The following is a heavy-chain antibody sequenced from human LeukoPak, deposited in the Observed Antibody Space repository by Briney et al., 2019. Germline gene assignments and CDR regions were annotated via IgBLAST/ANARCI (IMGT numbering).Heavy chain of an antibody. Sequence: ASMKVSCKASGYTFTVYSMHWVRQAPGQGLEWMGWINPNSGGTNYAQEFQGRVTMTTDTSISTAYMELSRLRSEDTAVYYCARATFHYVRLGYRGPGALVTVSS. D-gene: IGHD3-10*02. CDR1: GYTFTVYS. V-gene: IGHV1-2*02. J-gene: IGHJ4*02. CDR3: ARATFHYVRLGY. CDR2: INPNSGGT.